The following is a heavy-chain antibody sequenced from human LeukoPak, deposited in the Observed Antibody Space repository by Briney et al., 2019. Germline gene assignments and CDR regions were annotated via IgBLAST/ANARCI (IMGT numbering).Heavy chain of an antibody. Sequence: PGGSLRLSCAASGFTFSSYWMHWVRHAPGKGLVWVSRINRDGSSTNYAESVKGRFTISRDNAKNTLYLQMNSLRAEDTAVYYCARPIRTIFGVVIDWFDPRGQGTLVTVSS. J-gene: IGHJ5*02. CDR2: INRDGSST. D-gene: IGHD3-3*01. V-gene: IGHV3-74*01. CDR1: GFTFSSYW. CDR3: ARPIRTIFGVVIDWFDP.